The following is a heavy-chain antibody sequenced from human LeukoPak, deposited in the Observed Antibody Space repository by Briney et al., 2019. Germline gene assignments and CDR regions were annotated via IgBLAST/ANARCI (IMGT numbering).Heavy chain of an antibody. Sequence: PEGSLRLSCAASGFTFSSYGMHWVRQAPGKGLEGVAVISYDGSNKYYADSVKGRFTISRDNSKNTLYLQMNSLRAEDTAVYYCAKGFYYGSGSETYYFDYWGQGTLVTVSS. CDR2: ISYDGSNK. CDR1: GFTFSSYG. CDR3: AKGFYYGSGSETYYFDY. J-gene: IGHJ4*02. V-gene: IGHV3-30*18. D-gene: IGHD3-10*01.